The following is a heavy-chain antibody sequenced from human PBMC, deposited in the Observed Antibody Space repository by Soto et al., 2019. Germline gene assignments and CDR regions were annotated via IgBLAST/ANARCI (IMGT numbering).Heavy chain of an antibody. CDR1: GGTFSSYA. CDR2: IIPIFGTA. D-gene: IGHD3-22*01. V-gene: IGHV1-69*01. CDR3: ARGDSSGYQTKPGWFDP. Sequence: QVQLVQSGAEVKKPGSSVKVSCKASGGTFSSYAISWVRQAPGQGLEWMGGIIPIFGTANYAQKFQGRVTITADESTSTAYMELSSLRSEDTAVYYCARGDSSGYQTKPGWFDPWGQGTLVTVSS. J-gene: IGHJ5*02.